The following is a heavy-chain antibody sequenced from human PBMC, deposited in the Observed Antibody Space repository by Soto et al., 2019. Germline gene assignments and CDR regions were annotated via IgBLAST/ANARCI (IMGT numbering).Heavy chain of an antibody. D-gene: IGHD3-22*01. Sequence: PGGSLRLSCAASGFTFSSYGMHWVRQAPGKGLEWVAVISYDGSNKYYADSVKGRFTISRDNSKNTLYLQMNSLRAEDTAVYYCAKVWYYYDSSGNNFDYWGQGTLVTVSS. CDR1: GFTFSSYG. J-gene: IGHJ4*02. CDR3: AKVWYYYDSSGNNFDY. CDR2: ISYDGSNK. V-gene: IGHV3-30*18.